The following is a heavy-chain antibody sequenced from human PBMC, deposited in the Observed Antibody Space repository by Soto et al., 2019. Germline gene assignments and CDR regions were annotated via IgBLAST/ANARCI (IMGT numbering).Heavy chain of an antibody. CDR3: ARVHKNYFDS. CDR1: VYNFAAFW. V-gene: IGHV5-10-1*01. J-gene: IGHJ5*01. CDR2: IDPSDSYT. D-gene: IGHD1-7*01. Sequence: GESLKISCKASVYNFAAFWIHWVRQVPGKGLEWLGKIDPSDSYTNYSPSFEGHVTLSTDNSITTAYLEWSSLRASDSALYYYARVHKNYFDSWAQGTLVTVSS.